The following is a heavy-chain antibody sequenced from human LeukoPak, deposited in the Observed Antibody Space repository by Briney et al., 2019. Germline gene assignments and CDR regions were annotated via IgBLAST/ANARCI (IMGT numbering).Heavy chain of an antibody. CDR2: VHYSGTA. V-gene: IGHV4-30-4*01. CDR1: GDSISSGNHY. D-gene: IGHD2-15*01. Sequence: SETLSLTCTVSGDSISSGNHYWSWIRQPPGKGLEWIGYVHYSGTAYYNPSLRSRVSVSVDTSKNQFSLKLSSVSAADTALYYCARTYCSAGTCFGGFDYWGQETLVSVSS. J-gene: IGHJ4*02. CDR3: ARTYCSAGTCFGGFDY.